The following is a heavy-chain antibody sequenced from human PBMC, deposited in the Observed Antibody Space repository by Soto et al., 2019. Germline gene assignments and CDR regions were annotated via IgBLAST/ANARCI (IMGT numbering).Heavy chain of an antibody. J-gene: IGHJ4*02. CDR1: GFTFSSYS. V-gene: IGHV3-21*01. CDR3: ATFQPHYYDSSGYTYYFDY. D-gene: IGHD3-22*01. CDR2: ISSSSSYI. Sequence: PGGSLRLSCAASGFTFSSYSMNWVRQAPGKGLEWVSSISSSSSYIYYADSVKGRFTISRDNAKNSLYLQMNSLRAEDTAVYYCATFQPHYYDSSGYTYYFDYWGQGTLVTVSS.